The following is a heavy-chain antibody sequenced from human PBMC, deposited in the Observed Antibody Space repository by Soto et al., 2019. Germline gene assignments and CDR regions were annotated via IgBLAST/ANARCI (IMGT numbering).Heavy chain of an antibody. CDR3: TRADSDVVILPDVRPLFDL. CDR1: GYDFFKYN. J-gene: IGHJ4*02. D-gene: IGHD2-21*02. CDR2: INPNGGYT. Sequence: QVQLAQSGEEVKKPGASVKVSCKTSGYDFFKYNMHWVRQAPGQGLEWMGVINPNGGYTRHAQKFQGRVIMTRDTSSKIVYMELSGLTSADTAMYYCTRADSDVVILPDVRPLFDLWGQGALVTVSS. V-gene: IGHV1-46*01.